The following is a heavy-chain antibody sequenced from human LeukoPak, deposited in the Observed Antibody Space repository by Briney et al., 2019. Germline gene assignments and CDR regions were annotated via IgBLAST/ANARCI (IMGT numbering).Heavy chain of an antibody. J-gene: IGHJ4*02. CDR3: AKSAYYYDSSGYYLV. Sequence: GGSLRLSCAASGFTFSSYWMSWVRQAPGKGLEWVSAISGSGGSTYYADSVKGRFTISRDNSKNTLYLQMNSLRAEDTAVYYCAKSAYYYDSSGYYLVWGRGTLVTVSS. CDR2: ISGSGGST. V-gene: IGHV3-23*01. CDR1: GFTFSSYW. D-gene: IGHD3-22*01.